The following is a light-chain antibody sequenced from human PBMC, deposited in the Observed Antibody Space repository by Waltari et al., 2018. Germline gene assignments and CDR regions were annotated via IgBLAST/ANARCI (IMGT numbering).Light chain of an antibody. CDR1: ESILNN. V-gene: IGKV1-39*01. CDR2: AAS. CDR3: QQSYRTPIT. Sequence: DIQLTQSPFSLSASVGDRVTITCRANESILNNLNWYQHKAGRAPKVLIFAASSLESGVPSRFSGSGSGRDFTLTISNLQPGDFCTYYCQQSYRTPITFGQGTQLDVK. J-gene: IGKJ5*01.